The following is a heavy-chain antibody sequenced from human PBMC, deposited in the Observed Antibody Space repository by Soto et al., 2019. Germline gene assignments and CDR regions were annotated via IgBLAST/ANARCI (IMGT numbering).Heavy chain of an antibody. CDR1: GGTFSSYA. V-gene: IGHV1-69*01. CDR3: ARDSRFWPYVDYLFSYGMDV. D-gene: IGHD4-17*01. CDR2: IIPIFGTA. Sequence: QVQLVQSGAEVKKPGSSVKVSCKASGGTFSSYAISWVRQAPGQGLEWMVGIIPIFGTANYAQKFQGRVTITADESTSTAYMELSSLRSEDTAVYYCARDSRFWPYVDYLFSYGMDVWGQGTTVTVSS. J-gene: IGHJ6*02.